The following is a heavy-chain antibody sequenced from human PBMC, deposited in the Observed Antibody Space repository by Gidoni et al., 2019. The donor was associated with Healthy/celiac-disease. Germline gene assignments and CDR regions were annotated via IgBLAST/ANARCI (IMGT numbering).Heavy chain of an antibody. V-gene: IGHV3-48*01. CDR2: ISSSSSTI. CDR3: ARVLSIPPDY. CDR1: GFTFSSYS. Sequence: EVQLVESGGGLVQPGGSLRLSCAASGFTFSSYSMNWVRQAPGKGLGWVSYISSSSSTIYYADSVKGRFTISRDNAKNSLYLQMNSLRAEDTAVYYCARVLSIPPDYWGQGTLVTVSS. J-gene: IGHJ4*02. D-gene: IGHD6-6*01.